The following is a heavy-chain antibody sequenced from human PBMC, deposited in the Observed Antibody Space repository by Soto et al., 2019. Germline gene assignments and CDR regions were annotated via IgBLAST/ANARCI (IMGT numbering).Heavy chain of an antibody. CDR1: GFTFSSYG. V-gene: IGHV3-30*18. Sequence: GGSLRLSCAASGFTFSSYGMHWVRQAPGKGLEWVAVISYDGSNKYYADSVKGRFTISRDNSKNTLYLQMNSLRAEDTAVYYCAKDVAGTRHTLYYYYYGMDVWGQGTTVTVSS. CDR3: AKDVAGTRHTLYYYYYGMDV. J-gene: IGHJ6*02. CDR2: ISYDGSNK. D-gene: IGHD6-13*01.